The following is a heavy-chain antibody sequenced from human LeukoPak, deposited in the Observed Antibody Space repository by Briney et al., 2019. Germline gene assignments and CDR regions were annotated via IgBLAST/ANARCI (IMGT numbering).Heavy chain of an antibody. CDR3: AKMAGYNSRFDY. V-gene: IGHV3-23*01. J-gene: IGHJ4*02. CDR1: GFTFSNYA. Sequence: PGGSLRLSCTASGFTFSNYAMSWVRQAPGKGLEWVSTIFGYGGGTYYADSVEGRFTISRDNSKNTLYLQLNSLTVEDTATYYCAKMAGYNSRFDYWGQGTLVTVAS. CDR2: IFGYGGGT. D-gene: IGHD6-13*01.